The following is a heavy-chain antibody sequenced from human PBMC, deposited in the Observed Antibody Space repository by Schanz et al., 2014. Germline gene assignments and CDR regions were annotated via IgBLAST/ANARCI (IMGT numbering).Heavy chain of an antibody. CDR1: GFPLSNYR. CDR2: IDADGNST. J-gene: IGHJ4*02. CDR3: VRDTDXXXXY. V-gene: IGHV3-74*01. Sequence: EVRLVESGGGLVKPGGSLRLSCVVSGFPLSNYRMNWVRQSPGKGLEWVSRIDADGNSTSYADSVKGRFTISRDNAKNALYLQMXXXXXXXTAVYYCVRDTDXXXXYWGQGTXXXVSS.